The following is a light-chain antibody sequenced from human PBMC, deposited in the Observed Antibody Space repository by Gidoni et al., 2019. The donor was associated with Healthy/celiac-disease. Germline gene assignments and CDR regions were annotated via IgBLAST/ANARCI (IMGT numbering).Light chain of an antibody. CDR2: ASS. CDR1: HSMSSY. Sequence: DIQMTQSPSSLSASEGDRVTITCRASHSMSSYLNRYQQKPGKAPELHIYASSSFQNGVPSRFSGSGSETDFTLTSNDLEPEDFSSCLCRRSRSPPLTFGGGTKVEIK. V-gene: IGKV1-39*01. J-gene: IGKJ4*01. CDR3: RRSRSPPLT.